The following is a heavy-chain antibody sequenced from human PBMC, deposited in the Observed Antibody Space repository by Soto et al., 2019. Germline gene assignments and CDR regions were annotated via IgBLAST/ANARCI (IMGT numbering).Heavy chain of an antibody. CDR3: AKDQYYYDSSGYFDY. Sequence: GGSLRLSCAASGFTFSSYAMSWVRQAPGKGLEWVSAISGSGGSTYYADSVKGRFTISRDNSKNTLYLQMNSLRAEDTAVYYCAKDQYYYDSSGYFDYWGQGTLVTVSS. V-gene: IGHV3-23*01. CDR2: ISGSGGST. CDR1: GFTFSSYA. J-gene: IGHJ4*02. D-gene: IGHD3-22*01.